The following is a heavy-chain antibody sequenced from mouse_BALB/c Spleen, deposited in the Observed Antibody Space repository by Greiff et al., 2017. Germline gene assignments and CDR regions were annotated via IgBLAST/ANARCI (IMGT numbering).Heavy chain of an antibody. CDR3: ARGDPYYFDY. CDR2: INPYNGAT. Sequence: VQLQQSGPELVKPGASVKISCKASGYSFTGYYMHWVKQSHVKSLEWIGRINPYNGATSYNQNFKDKASLTVDKSSSTAYMELHSLTSEDSAVYYCARGDPYYFDYWGQGTTLTVSS. V-gene: IGHV1-31*01. CDR1: GYSFTGYY. J-gene: IGHJ2*01.